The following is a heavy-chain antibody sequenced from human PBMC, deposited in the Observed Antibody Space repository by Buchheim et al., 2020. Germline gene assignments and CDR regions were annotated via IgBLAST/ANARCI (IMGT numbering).Heavy chain of an antibody. V-gene: IGHV4-34*01. J-gene: IGHJ4*02. CDR3: ARDYYDSSGSINYFDY. CDR2: INHSGST. CDR1: GGSFSGYY. D-gene: IGHD3-22*01. Sequence: QVQLQQWGAGLLKPSETLSLTCAVYGGSFSGYYWSWIRQPPGKGLEWIGEINHSGSTNYNPSLKSRVTISVDTSKNQFSLKLSSVTAADTAVYYCARDYYDSSGSINYFDYWGQGTL.